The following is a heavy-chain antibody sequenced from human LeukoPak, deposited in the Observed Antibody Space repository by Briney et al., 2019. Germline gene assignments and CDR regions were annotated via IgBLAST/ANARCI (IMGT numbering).Heavy chain of an antibody. D-gene: IGHD3-10*01. V-gene: IGHV1-18*01. CDR3: ASFAGGYYGSGSYYNSPNDY. CDR1: GYTFTSCG. CDR2: ISACNGNT. Sequence: ASVKVSCKASGYTFTSCGISWVRQAPGQGLEWMGWISACNGNTNYAQKLQGRVTMTTDTSTSTAYMELRSLRSDDTAVYYCASFAGGYYGSGSYYNSPNDYWGQGTLVTVSS. J-gene: IGHJ4*02.